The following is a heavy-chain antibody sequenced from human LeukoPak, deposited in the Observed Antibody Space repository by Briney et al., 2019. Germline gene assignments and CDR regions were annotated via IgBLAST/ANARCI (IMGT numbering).Heavy chain of an antibody. D-gene: IGHD4-17*01. V-gene: IGHV4-39*01. J-gene: IGHJ3*02. CDR1: GGSISSTSNY. CDR2: IDYSGST. CDR3: ARARTVPTPLRARHEAFDI. Sequence: PSETLSLTCTVSGGSISSTSNYWGWIRQPPGRGLEWIGSIDYSGSTYYNPSVKSRVTVSVDTSKNQFSLKLTSVTAADTALYYCARARTVPTPLRARHEAFDIWGQGTMVTVSS.